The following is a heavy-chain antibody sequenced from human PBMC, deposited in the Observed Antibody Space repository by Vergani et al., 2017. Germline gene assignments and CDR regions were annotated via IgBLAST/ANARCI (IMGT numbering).Heavy chain of an antibody. CDR1: GFTFSSYS. J-gene: IGHJ4*02. CDR2: ISSSSSYI. Sequence: EVQLLESGGGLVQPGGSLRLSCAASGFTFSSYSMNWVRQAPGKGLEWVSSISSSSSYIYYADSVKGRFIISRDNAKNSLYLQMNSLRAEDTAVYYCAGDLYDSSGPRGGGQGTLVTVSS. CDR3: AGDLYDSSGPRG. V-gene: IGHV3-21*01. D-gene: IGHD3-22*01.